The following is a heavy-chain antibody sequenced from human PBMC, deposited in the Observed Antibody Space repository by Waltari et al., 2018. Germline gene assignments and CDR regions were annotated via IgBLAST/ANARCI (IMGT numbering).Heavy chain of an antibody. CDR3: AKDLPGAYYYGMDV. V-gene: IGHV3-30*02. D-gene: IGHD7-27*01. CDR2: IRSDGFNK. Sequence: QVQLVESGGGVVQPGGSLRLSCAASRLTFTTYGMHWVRPAPGKGLEWVAFIRSDGFNKYYADSVKGRFTISSDNSKNTLYLQMNSLRAEDTAVYFCAKDLPGAYYYGMDVWGQGTTVTVSS. CDR1: RLTFTTYG. J-gene: IGHJ6*02.